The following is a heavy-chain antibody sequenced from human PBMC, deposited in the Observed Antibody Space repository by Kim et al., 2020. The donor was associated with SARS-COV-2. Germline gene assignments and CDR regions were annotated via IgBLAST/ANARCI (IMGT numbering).Heavy chain of an antibody. CDR2: IIPILGIA. CDR3: ARAPGPILRFNWFDP. J-gene: IGHJ5*02. D-gene: IGHD3-16*01. Sequence: SVKVSCKASGDTFSSYAISWVRQAPGQGLEWMGRIIPILGIANYAQKFPGRVTITADTSTSTAYVELSSLRSEDTAVYYCARAPGPILRFNWFDPWGQGTLVTVSS. CDR1: GDTFSSYA. V-gene: IGHV1-69*04.